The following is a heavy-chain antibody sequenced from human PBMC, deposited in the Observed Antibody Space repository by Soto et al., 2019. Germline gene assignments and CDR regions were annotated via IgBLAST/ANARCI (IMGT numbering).Heavy chain of an antibody. J-gene: IGHJ4*02. CDR3: VKDLSGRMGRVVFDY. Sequence: PGGPLRLSFSASGCAFSGYAMHWARPGPGQGLAYVSPVRRNGCSTYCAVSVKGRFTICRDNSKSTLYLQMSSLRAEDTAVYYCVKDLSGRMGRVVFDYWGQGCLVTVSS. CDR2: VRRNGCST. V-gene: IGHV3-64D*08. D-gene: IGHD3-16*01. CDR1: GCAFSGYA.